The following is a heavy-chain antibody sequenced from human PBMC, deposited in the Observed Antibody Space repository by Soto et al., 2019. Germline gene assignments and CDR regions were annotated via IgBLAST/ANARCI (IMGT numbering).Heavy chain of an antibody. CDR2: TYYRSKWYN. Sequence: SQTLSLTCAISGDSVSSNSAAWNWIRQSPSRGLEWLGRTYYRSKWYNDYAVSVKSRITINPDTSKNQFSLRLNSVTPEDTAVYYCARDLVIAARPARNWFDPWGQGTLVTVSS. J-gene: IGHJ5*02. D-gene: IGHD6-6*01. V-gene: IGHV6-1*01. CDR3: ARDLVIAARPARNWFDP. CDR1: GDSVSSNSAA.